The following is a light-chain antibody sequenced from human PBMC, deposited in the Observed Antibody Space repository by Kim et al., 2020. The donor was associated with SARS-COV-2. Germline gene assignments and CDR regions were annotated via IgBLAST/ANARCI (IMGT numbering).Light chain of an antibody. CDR2: AAS. CDR1: QDIVNW. CDR3: QQGVSFPLT. V-gene: IGKV1-12*01. Sequence: DIQMTQSPSSVSASVGGRVTITCRADQDIVNWVAWYQQKPGKGPRLLIYAASNLQGGVPSRFSGSGSGTDFTLTISSLQPEDSATYCCQQGVSFPLTFGGGTKVEI. J-gene: IGKJ4*01.